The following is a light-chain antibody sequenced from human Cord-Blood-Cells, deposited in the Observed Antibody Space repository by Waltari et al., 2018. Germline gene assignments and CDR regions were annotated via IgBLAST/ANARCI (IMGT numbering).Light chain of an antibody. CDR3: QQSYSTPRT. CDR1: KSISSY. CDR2: AAS. J-gene: IGKJ2*01. V-gene: IGKV1-39*01. Sequence: DIQMTQPPSSLSASVGDRVTITFRASKSISSYLNWYQQKPGKAPKLLIYAASSLQSGVPSRFSGSGSGTDFTLTISSLQPEDFATYYCQQSYSTPRTFGQGTKLEIK.